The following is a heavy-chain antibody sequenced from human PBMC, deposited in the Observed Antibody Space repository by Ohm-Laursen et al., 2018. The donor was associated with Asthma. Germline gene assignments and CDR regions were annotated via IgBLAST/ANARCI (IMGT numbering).Heavy chain of an antibody. D-gene: IGHD3-9*01. Sequence: SLRLSCAASGFTFSSYAMSWVRQAPGKGLEWVSAISGSGGSTYYADSVKGRFTISRDNSKSTLYLQMNSLRAEDTAVYYCAAQYYDILTGYTLDYWGQGTLVTVSS. J-gene: IGHJ4*02. V-gene: IGHV3-23*01. CDR2: ISGSGGST. CDR1: GFTFSSYA. CDR3: AAQYYDILTGYTLDY.